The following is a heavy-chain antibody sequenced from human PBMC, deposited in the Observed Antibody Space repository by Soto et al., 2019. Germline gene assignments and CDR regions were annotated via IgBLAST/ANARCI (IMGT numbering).Heavy chain of an antibody. CDR1: EVNFRSYG. CDR3: ARRGPRLDFDY. Sequence: VGLLRHCCTAAEVNFRSYGMHWVSQAPGKGLVWVSRINSDGSSTSYADSVKGRFTISRDNAKSTLYLQMNSLRAEDTAVCYCARRGPRLDFDYWGQGTLVTVSS. D-gene: IGHD6-19*01. V-gene: IGHV3-74*01. J-gene: IGHJ4*02. CDR2: INSDGSST.